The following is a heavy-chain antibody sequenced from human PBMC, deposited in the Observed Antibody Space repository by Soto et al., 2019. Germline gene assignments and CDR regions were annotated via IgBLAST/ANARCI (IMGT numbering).Heavy chain of an antibody. J-gene: IGHJ4*02. CDR1: GFTFSSYG. CDR2: IWYDGSNK. CDR3: ARDDSSGYLTLDY. D-gene: IGHD3-22*01. Sequence: GGSLRLSCSASGFTFSSYGMHWVRQAPGKGLEWVAVIWYDGSNKYYADSVKGRFTISRDNSKNTLYLQMNSLRAEDTAVYYCARDDSSGYLTLDYWGQGTLVTVSS. V-gene: IGHV3-33*01.